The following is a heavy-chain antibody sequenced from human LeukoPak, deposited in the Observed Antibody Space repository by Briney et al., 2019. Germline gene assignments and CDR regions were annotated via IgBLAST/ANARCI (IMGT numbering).Heavy chain of an antibody. Sequence: GGSLTLSCAASGFTVSSNYMSWVRQAPGKWMEWVSVIYSDGSTYYMDSVKGRFTISRDNSRNTLYLQMASLRAEDTAIYYCAKAASYYDLGRAPFDNWGQGTLVTVSS. D-gene: IGHD3/OR15-3a*01. V-gene: IGHV3-53*01. CDR1: GFTVSSNY. J-gene: IGHJ4*02. CDR2: IYSDGST. CDR3: AKAASYYDLGRAPFDN.